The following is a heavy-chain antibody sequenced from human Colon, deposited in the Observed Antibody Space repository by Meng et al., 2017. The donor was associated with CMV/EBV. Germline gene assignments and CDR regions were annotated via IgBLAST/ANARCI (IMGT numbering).Heavy chain of an antibody. CDR3: AKDVGANFFYGLDV. Sequence: GGSLRLSCAASGLTFDDHAMHWVRQVPGKGPEWVAGITWNSETIAYGDSVKCRFTVSRDNAKTALYLQMNSLRSEDTALYYCAKDVGANFFYGLDVWGQGTTVTVSS. CDR1: GLTFDDHA. D-gene: IGHD1-26*01. CDR2: ITWNSETI. J-gene: IGHJ6*02. V-gene: IGHV3-9*01.